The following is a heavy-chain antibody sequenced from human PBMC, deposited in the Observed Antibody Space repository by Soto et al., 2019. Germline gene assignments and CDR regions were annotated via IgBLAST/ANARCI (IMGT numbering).Heavy chain of an antibody. Sequence: QVHLVESGGGLVQPGTSLRLSCEASGFTISSHGMHWVRQAPGKGLEWVAMMSHDGTAEYYLDSVKGRFTVSRDISKNTLHLQMDSLRPEDTAMYYCAKDWGGSGSYNWFDPWGQGTLVTVSS. CDR1: GFTISSHG. V-gene: IGHV3-30*18. CDR3: AKDWGGSGSYNWFDP. J-gene: IGHJ5*02. CDR2: MSHDGTAE. D-gene: IGHD3-16*01.